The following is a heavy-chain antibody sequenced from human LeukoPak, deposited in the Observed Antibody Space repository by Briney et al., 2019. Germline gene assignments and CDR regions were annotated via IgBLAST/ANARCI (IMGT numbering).Heavy chain of an antibody. Sequence: SETLSLTCTVSGGSISSSSYYWGWIRQPPGKGLEWIGSIYYSGSTYYNPSLKSRVTISVDTSKNQFSLKLSSVTAADTAVYYCARDFSYYYGSGSYYNAWGQGTLVTVSS. CDR2: IYYSGST. CDR3: ARDFSYYYGSGSYYNA. D-gene: IGHD3-10*01. J-gene: IGHJ5*02. V-gene: IGHV4-39*07. CDR1: GGSISSSSYY.